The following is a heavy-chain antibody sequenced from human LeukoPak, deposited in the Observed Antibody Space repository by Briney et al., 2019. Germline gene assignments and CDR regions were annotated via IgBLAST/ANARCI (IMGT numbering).Heavy chain of an antibody. D-gene: IGHD3-22*01. V-gene: IGHV4-59*01. CDR1: SVSTNNNY. Sequence: PSETLSLTSTVSSVSTNNNYWSWIRQPPGKGLEWIGFIYYSGDTNYNPSLKSRVTISLDTSKKQFSLRLSSVTAADTAVYYCARALYYYDSSGYRFVDWGQGTLVTVSS. CDR3: ARALYYYDSSGYRFVD. J-gene: IGHJ4*02. CDR2: IYYSGDT.